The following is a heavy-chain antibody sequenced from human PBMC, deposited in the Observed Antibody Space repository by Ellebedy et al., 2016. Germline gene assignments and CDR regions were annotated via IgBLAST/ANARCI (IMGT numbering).Heavy chain of an antibody. CDR2: ISGSGGST. D-gene: IGHD6-6*01. CDR3: VGETKAARPFALDI. Sequence: GGSLRLSCAASGFTFSSYAMSWVRQAPGKGLEWVSAISGSGGSTYYADSAKGRLTISRDNSKNTLYLQMNSLRAEDTAVYYCVGETKAARPFALDIWGQGTMVTVSS. CDR1: GFTFSSYA. J-gene: IGHJ3*02. V-gene: IGHV3-23*01.